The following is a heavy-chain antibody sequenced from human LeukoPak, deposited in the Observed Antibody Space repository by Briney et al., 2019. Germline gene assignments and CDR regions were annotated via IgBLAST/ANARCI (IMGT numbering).Heavy chain of an antibody. D-gene: IGHD3-9*01. Sequence: SETLSLTCTVSGCTISSYYWSWIRQPPGKGLEWIGYISDSGSTTYNPSLESRVTMTVQPAKTQCSLKLSSVTAADTAVYYGARWPNQDYDILAYYFDYCGQGTLVTVSS. J-gene: IGHJ4*02. CDR2: ISDSGST. CDR3: ARWPNQDYDILAYYFDY. CDR1: GCTISSYY. V-gene: IGHV4-59*08.